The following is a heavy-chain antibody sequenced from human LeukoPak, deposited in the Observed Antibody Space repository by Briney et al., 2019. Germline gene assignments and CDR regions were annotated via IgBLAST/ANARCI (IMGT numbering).Heavy chain of an antibody. J-gene: IGHJ6*02. CDR1: GGTFGCKS. V-gene: IGHV1-69*04. Sequence: SSVKVCFKASGGTFGCKSISWVREAPAQGLEWVEKIIPIYHMAHYAQQFLGRVTITADKFTSTAYMEVSSLRSEDTAVYYCARDEEGDDDDTGSWRNYYFNGMDVWGQGTTVTVSS. D-gene: IGHD3-16*01. CDR2: IIPIYHMA. CDR3: ARDEEGDDDDTGSWRNYYFNGMDV.